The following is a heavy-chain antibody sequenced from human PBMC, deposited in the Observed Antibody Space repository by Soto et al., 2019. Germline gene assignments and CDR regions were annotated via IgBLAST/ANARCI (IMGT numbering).Heavy chain of an antibody. V-gene: IGHV3-23*01. CDR2: ISGSGGST. Sequence: GGSLRLSCAASGFTFSSYAMSWVRQAPGKGLEWVSAISGSGGSTYYADSVKGRFTISRDNSKNTLYLQMNSLRAEDTAVYYCAKGNGYDFWSGYYPSDYWGQGTLVTVSS. J-gene: IGHJ4*02. CDR1: GFTFSSYA. D-gene: IGHD3-3*01. CDR3: AKGNGYDFWSGYYPSDY.